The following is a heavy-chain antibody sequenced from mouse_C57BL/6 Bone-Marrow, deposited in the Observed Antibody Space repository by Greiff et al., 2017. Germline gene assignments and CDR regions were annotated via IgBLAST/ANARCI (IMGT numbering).Heavy chain of an antibody. CDR3: ARRGPGY. Sequence: QVQLQQPGAELVMPGASVKLSCKASGYTFTSYWMHWVKQRPGQGLAWIGEIDPSDSYTNYNQKFKGKSTLTVNKSSSTAYMQLSSLTSEDSAVYYCARRGPGYWGQGTTLTVSS. CDR1: GYTFTSYW. V-gene: IGHV1-69*01. CDR2: IDPSDSYT. J-gene: IGHJ2*01.